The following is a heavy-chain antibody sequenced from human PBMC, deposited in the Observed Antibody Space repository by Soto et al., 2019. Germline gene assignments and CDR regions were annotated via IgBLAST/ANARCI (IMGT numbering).Heavy chain of an antibody. D-gene: IGHD3-22*01. CDR2: IKQDGSEK. Sequence: PRLSCAASGFTFSSYWMSWGRQAPGKGLEWVANIKQDGSEKYYVHSVKGRFTISRDNAKNSLYLQIKSLRAEDTAMYYFAIPTSDYYDSAAGDFDIRGQGTMVSV. V-gene: IGHV3-7*03. CDR1: GFTFSSYW. CDR3: AIPTSDYYDSAAGDFDI. J-gene: IGHJ3*02.